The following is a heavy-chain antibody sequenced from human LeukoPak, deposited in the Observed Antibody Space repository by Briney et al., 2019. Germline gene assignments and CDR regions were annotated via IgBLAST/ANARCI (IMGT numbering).Heavy chain of an antibody. V-gene: IGHV3-21*01. CDR2: ISSSSSYI. D-gene: IGHD2-2*01. CDR1: GFTFDDYA. J-gene: IGHJ3*02. Sequence: GGSLRLSCAASGFTFDDYAMHWVRQAPGKGLEWVPSISSSSSYIYYADSVKGRFTISRDNAKNSLYLQMNSLRAEDTAVYYCARDGFRGIVPAHTTHHDAFDIWGQGTMVTVSS. CDR3: ARDGFRGIVPAHTTHHDAFDI.